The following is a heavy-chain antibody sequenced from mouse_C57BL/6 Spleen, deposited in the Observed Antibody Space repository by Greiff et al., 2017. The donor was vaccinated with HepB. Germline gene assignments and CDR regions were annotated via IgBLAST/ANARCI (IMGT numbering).Heavy chain of an antibody. CDR2: INPNNGGT. V-gene: IGHV1-18*01. J-gene: IGHJ1*03. D-gene: IGHD1-1*01. CDR1: GYTFTDYN. CDR3: ARRDFLYGSSYWYFDV. Sequence: VQLQQSGPELVKPGASVKIPCKASGYTFTDYNMDWVKQSHGKSLEWIGDINPNNGGTIYNQKFKGKATLTVDKSSSTAYMELRSLTSEDTAVYYCARRDFLYGSSYWYFDVWGTGTTVTVSS.